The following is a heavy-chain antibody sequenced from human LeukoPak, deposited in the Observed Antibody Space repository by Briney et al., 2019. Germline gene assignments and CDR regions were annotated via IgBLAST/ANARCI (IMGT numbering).Heavy chain of an antibody. CDR2: IWYDGSNK. CDR3: TRALVS. D-gene: IGHD3-16*01. Sequence: GGSLRLSCAASGFTFSSYGMHWVRQAPGKGLDWVAVIWYDGSNKYYADSVKGRFTISRDNAKNSLYLQMQSLRAEDTAVYYCTRALVSWGQGVLVTVSS. V-gene: IGHV3-33*03. CDR1: GFTFSSYG. J-gene: IGHJ5*02.